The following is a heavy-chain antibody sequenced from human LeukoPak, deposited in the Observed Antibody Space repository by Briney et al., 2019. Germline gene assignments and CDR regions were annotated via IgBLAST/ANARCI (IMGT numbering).Heavy chain of an antibody. CDR3: ARGRWELPYYYYYMDV. D-gene: IGHD1-26*01. V-gene: IGHV3-7*01. CDR2: MKQDGSEK. J-gene: IGHJ6*03. Sequence: GGSLRLSCAASGFTFSSYWMSWVRQAPGKGLEWVANMKQDGSEKYYVDSVKGRFTITRDNAKNSLYLQMNSLRAEDTAVYYCARGRWELPYYYYYMDVWGKGTTVTVSS. CDR1: GFTFSSYW.